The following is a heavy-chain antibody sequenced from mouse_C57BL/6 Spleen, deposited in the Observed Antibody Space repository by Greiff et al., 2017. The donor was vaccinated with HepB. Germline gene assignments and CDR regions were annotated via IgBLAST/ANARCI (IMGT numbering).Heavy chain of an antibody. J-gene: IGHJ1*03. CDR1: GYTFTDYN. CDR3: ARGGYYGSSYGYFDV. V-gene: IGHV1-18*01. Sequence: VQLKQSGPELVKPGASVKIPCKASGYTFTDYNMDWVKQSHGKSLEWIGDINPNNGGTIYNQKFKGKATLTVDKSSSTAYMELRSLTSEDTAVYYCARGGYYGSSYGYFDVWGTGTTVTVSS. D-gene: IGHD1-1*01. CDR2: INPNNGGT.